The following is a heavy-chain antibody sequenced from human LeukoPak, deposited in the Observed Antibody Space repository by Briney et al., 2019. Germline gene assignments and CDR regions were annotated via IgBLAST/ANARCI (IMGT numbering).Heavy chain of an antibody. V-gene: IGHV3-48*02. J-gene: IGHJ3*01. Sequence: QTGGSLRLSCAASGFTFSYYSTNWVRQAPGKGLEWISYSNTDGTISYADSVKGRFTISRDNAENSLYLQMNSLRDEDTAVYFCVRDRDYAFDFWGQGTMVTVSS. CDR2: SNTDGTI. CDR1: GFTFSYYS. CDR3: VRDRDYAFDF. D-gene: IGHD3-10*01.